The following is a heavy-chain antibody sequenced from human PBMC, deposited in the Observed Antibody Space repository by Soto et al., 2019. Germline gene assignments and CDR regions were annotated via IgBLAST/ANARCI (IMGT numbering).Heavy chain of an antibody. V-gene: IGHV1-18*01. J-gene: IGHJ6*02. CDR2: ISAYNGNT. CDR3: ARGSQQQLGRYYYGMDV. Sequence: GASVKVSCKASGYTFTSYGISWVRQAPGQGLEWMGWISAYNGNTNYAQKLQGRVTMTTDTSTSTAYMELRSLRSDDTAVYYCARGSQQQLGRYYYGMDVWGQGTTVTVSS. CDR1: GYTFTSYG. D-gene: IGHD6-13*01.